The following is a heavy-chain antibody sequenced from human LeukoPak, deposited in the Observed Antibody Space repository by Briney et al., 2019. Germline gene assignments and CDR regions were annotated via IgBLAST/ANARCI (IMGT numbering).Heavy chain of an antibody. D-gene: IGHD3-9*01. Sequence: GASVRVSCKASGVTFSSDAISWVRQAPGQGLEWVGGIIPIVGTANYAQTFQGRFTITGDESTSTAYMQLSSLRSEDTASYYCARVDDIFTGYPRWGQETLVTVSS. CDR2: IIPIVGTA. J-gene: IGHJ4*02. CDR3: ARVDDIFTGYPR. CDR1: GVTFSSDA. V-gene: IGHV1-69*13.